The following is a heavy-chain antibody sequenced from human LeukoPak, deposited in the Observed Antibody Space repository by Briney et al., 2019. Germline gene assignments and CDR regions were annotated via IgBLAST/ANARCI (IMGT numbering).Heavy chain of an antibody. J-gene: IGHJ4*02. V-gene: IGHV3-30*02. CDR2: IWYDGTNK. Sequence: GGSLRLSCAASGLTFSSYGMHWVRRAPGKGLEWVAVIWYDGTNKYYADSVKGRFTISRDNSKNTLYLQMNSLRAEDTAVYYCAKLPDSSGYYSLDYWGQGTLVTVSS. D-gene: IGHD3-22*01. CDR1: GLTFSSYG. CDR3: AKLPDSSGYYSLDY.